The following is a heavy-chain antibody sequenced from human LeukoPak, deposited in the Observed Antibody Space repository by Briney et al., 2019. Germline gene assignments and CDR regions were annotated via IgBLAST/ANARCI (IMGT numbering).Heavy chain of an antibody. D-gene: IGHD3-10*01. CDR2: IYYSGST. J-gene: IGHJ6*02. CDR3: ARGLRITMVRGVATGMDV. Sequence: SETLSLTCTVSGGSISSYSWSWIRQPPGKGLEWIGYIYYSGSTNYNPSLKSRVTISVDMSKNQFSLKLSSVTAADTAVYYCARGLRITMVRGVATGMDVWGQGTTVTVSS. V-gene: IGHV4-59*12. CDR1: GGSISSYS.